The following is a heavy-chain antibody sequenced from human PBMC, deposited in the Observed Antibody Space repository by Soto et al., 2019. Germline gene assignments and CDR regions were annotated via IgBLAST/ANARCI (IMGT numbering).Heavy chain of an antibody. Sequence: SETLSLTCVRVYFGTYYWCWIRQPPGKGLEWLGYIFSSEHFKYNPSLKSRLTISVDPSKNQFSLKLNSVTAADTAVYYCARDLWGYCGTDCYPLDVWGQGTTVT. CDR1: VYFGTYY. CDR3: ARDLWGYCGTDCYPLDV. D-gene: IGHD2-21*02. CDR2: IFSSEHF. V-gene: IGHV4-59*01. J-gene: IGHJ6*02.